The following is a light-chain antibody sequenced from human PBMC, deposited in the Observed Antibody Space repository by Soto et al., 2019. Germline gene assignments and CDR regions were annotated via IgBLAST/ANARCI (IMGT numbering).Light chain of an antibody. CDR1: QSVDSSF. Sequence: EIVLTQSPGFLSLSPGERATLSCRASQSVDSSFFAWYQQKPGQAPRLLIYGASKRATGIPDRFSGSGSGTDFTLTISRLEPEDFAVYYCKQYDSSVTFGQGNKVEIK. V-gene: IGKV3-20*01. CDR2: GAS. J-gene: IGKJ1*01. CDR3: KQYDSSVT.